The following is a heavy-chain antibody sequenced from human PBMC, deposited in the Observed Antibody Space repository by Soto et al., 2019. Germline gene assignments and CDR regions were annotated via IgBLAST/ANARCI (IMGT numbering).Heavy chain of an antibody. CDR1: GGSISSYY. D-gene: IGHD3-3*01. CDR3: AREGSSYDFWSGSPANWFDP. V-gene: IGHV4-59*01. J-gene: IGHJ5*02. CDR2: IYYSGST. Sequence: ETLSLTCTVAGGSISSYYWSWIRQPPGKGLEWIGYIYYSGSTNYNPSLKSRVTISVDTSKNQFSLKLSSVTAADTAVYYCAREGSSYDFWSGSPANWFDPWGQGTLVTVSS.